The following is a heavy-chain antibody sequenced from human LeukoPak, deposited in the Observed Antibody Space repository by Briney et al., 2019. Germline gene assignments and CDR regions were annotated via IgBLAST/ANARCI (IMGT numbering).Heavy chain of an antibody. Sequence: SETLSLTCTVSGGSISSYYWTWVRQPPGKGLEWIGYIYYTGSTNYNPSLKSRVTISVDTSKNQFSLKLSSVTAADTAVYYCARQLTGTTFDYWGQGTLVTVSS. D-gene: IGHD1-7*01. V-gene: IGHV4-59*08. CDR2: IYYTGST. J-gene: IGHJ4*02. CDR3: ARQLTGTTFDY. CDR1: GGSISSYY.